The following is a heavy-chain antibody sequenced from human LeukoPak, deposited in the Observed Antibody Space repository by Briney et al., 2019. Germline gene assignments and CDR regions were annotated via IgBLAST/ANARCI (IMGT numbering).Heavy chain of an antibody. Sequence: ASVKVSSRASGYTFTGYYIHWVRQAPGQGLAWMGWINPDSGGTNFAQKFKGRVTMTRDTSITTAYMELSRLRSDDTAVYYCARGPPRGDLLWSLDYWGQGTLVTVSS. CDR1: GYTFTGYY. D-gene: IGHD1-26*01. J-gene: IGHJ4*02. CDR3: ARGPPRGDLLWSLDY. V-gene: IGHV1-2*02. CDR2: INPDSGGT.